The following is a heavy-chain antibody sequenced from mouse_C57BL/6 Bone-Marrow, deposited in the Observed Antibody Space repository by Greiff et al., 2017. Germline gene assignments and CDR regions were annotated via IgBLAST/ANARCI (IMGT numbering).Heavy chain of an antibody. CDR2: IYPGSGNT. CDR3: ARLYYYAMDY. J-gene: IGHJ4*01. Sequence: VQLQQSGPELVKPGASVKISCKASGYSFTSYYIHWVKQRPGQGLEWIGWIYPGSGNTKYNEKFKGKATLTADTSSSTAYMQLSSRTSEDSAVYYCARLYYYAMDYWGQGTSVTVSS. V-gene: IGHV1-66*01. CDR1: GYSFTSYY.